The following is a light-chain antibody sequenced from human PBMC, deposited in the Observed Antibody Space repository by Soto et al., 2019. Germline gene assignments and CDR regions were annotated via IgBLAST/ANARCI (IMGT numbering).Light chain of an antibody. J-gene: IGLJ1*01. CDR1: SSNIGRNS. Sequence: QSALTQAPSVSGTPGQRVTITCSGSSSNIGRNSVNWYQHLPGTAPKLLTHGNNHRPSGVPDRFSGSKSGTSAYLAISGLQPEDEADYCCAAWDDSLDEYGFGDGTKVTVL. CDR3: AAWDDSLDEYG. CDR2: GNN. V-gene: IGLV1-44*01.